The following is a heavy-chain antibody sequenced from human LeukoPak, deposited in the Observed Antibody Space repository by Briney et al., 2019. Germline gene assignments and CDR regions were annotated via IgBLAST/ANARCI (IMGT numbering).Heavy chain of an antibody. CDR1: GFIFGSYT. D-gene: IGHD2-2*01. V-gene: IGHV3-7*03. J-gene: IGHJ4*02. Sequence: GGSLRLSCAASGFIFGSYTMNWVRQAPGRGLEWVANIKEDGSEKYYVDSLKGRFTISRDNAKNSLYLQMNSLRAEDTAVYYCARMKGCSSTTCYFAIYWGQGTLVTVSS. CDR3: ARMKGCSSTTCYFAIY. CDR2: IKEDGSEK.